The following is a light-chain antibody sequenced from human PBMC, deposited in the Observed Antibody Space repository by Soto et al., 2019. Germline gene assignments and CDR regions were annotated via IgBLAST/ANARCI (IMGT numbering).Light chain of an antibody. J-gene: IGLJ1*01. Sequence: QSVLTQPPSVSGAPGQRVTISCTGSSSNIGAGYDVHWYQQLPGTAPKLLMYGNSNRPSGVPDRFSGSKSGTSASLAITGLQAEDEADYYCPSYDSSLSGAEVFGTGTKVTVL. CDR2: GNS. CDR1: SSNIGAGYD. CDR3: PSYDSSLSGAEV. V-gene: IGLV1-40*01.